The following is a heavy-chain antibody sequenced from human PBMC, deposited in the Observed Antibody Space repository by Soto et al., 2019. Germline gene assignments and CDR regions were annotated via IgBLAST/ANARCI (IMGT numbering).Heavy chain of an antibody. CDR2: IYTSGST. Sequence: SETLSLTCTVSGGSISSYYWSWIRQPAGKGLEWIGRIYTSGSTNYNPSLKSRVTMSVDTSKNQFSLKLSSVTAADTAVYYCARDRLMGYSGYDAPYYYYGMDVWGQGTTVNVS. V-gene: IGHV4-4*07. D-gene: IGHD5-12*01. CDR3: ARDRLMGYSGYDAPYYYYGMDV. J-gene: IGHJ6*02. CDR1: GGSISSYY.